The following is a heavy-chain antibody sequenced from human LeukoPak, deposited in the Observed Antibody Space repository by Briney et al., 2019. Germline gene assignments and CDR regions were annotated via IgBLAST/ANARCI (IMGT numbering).Heavy chain of an antibody. CDR2: ISSTGTNI. CDR3: ARDPPYSGHYFDY. D-gene: IGHD1-26*01. V-gene: IGHV3-48*03. CDR1: GFTFSRYE. J-gene: IGHJ4*02. Sequence: PGGSLRLSCAASGFTFSRYEMNWVRHAPGEGLEWLSYISSTGTNIYYTVSVKGRFTISRDIAKNSLYLKMNSLGTEDTALYYCARDPPYSGHYFDYWGQGTLVTVAS.